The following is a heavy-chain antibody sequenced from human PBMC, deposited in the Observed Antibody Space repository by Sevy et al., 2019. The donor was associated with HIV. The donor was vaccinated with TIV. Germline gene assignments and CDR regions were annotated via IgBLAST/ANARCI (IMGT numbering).Heavy chain of an antibody. CDR2: IRPDGSDK. V-gene: IGHV3-7*01. J-gene: IGHJ5*02. Sequence: GGSLRLSCEASGFTFSPYWMTWVRQAPGKGLEWVANIRPDGSDKYYVDSVKGRFTISRDNAKNSLYLQMNSLRADDTAMYNCATWVGLDRWGQGALVTVSS. CDR3: ATWVGLDR. D-gene: IGHD1-26*01. CDR1: GFTFSPYW.